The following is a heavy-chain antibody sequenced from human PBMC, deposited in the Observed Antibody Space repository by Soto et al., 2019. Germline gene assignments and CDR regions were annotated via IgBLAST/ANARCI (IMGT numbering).Heavy chain of an antibody. D-gene: IGHD3-9*01. CDR3: ARQTVLQFFDWSLPVFDY. J-gene: IGHJ4*02. CDR2: IYYSGST. CDR1: GGSISSYY. V-gene: IGHV4-59*01. Sequence: SETLSLTCTVSGGSISSYYWSWIRQPPGKGLEWIGYIYYSGSTNYNPSLKSRVTISVDTSKNQFSLKLSSVTAADTAVYYCARQTVLQFFDWSLPVFDYWGQGTLVTVSS.